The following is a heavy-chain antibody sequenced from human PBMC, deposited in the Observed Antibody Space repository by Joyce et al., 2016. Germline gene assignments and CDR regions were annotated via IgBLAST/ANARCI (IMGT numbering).Heavy chain of an antibody. CDR1: GGSLSGYY. CDR3: ARARRGIILARGEMGEYLQH. CDR2: VNDRGRT. J-gene: IGHJ1*01. V-gene: IGHV4-34*01. Sequence: QVQLQEWGAGLLKPSETLSLTCAVYGGSLSGYYWGWIRQAPGMGLEWIGEVNDRGRTSYNPSRKSRATTSMDTSKNQFSLRLTTVTAADTAVDFCARARRGIILARGEMGEYLQHWGRGTVVIVSS. D-gene: IGHD3-10*01.